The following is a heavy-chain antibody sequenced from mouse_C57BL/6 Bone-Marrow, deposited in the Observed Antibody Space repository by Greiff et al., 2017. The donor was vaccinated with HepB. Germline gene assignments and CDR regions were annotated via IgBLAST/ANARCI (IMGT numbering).Heavy chain of an antibody. CDR2: ISSGGSYT. J-gene: IGHJ2*01. CDR3: ARHSGLIITTVVAPDY. D-gene: IGHD1-1*01. Sequence: EVKVVESGGDLVKPGGSLKLSCAASGFTFSSYGMSWVRQTPDKRLEWVATISSGGSYTYYPDSVKGRFTISRDNAKNTLYLQMSSLKSEDTAMYYCARHSGLIITTVVAPDYWGQGTTLTVSS. CDR1: GFTFSSYG. V-gene: IGHV5-6*01.